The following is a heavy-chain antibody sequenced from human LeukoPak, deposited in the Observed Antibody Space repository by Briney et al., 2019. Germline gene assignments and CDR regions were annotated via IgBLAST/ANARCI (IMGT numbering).Heavy chain of an antibody. V-gene: IGHV4-59*12. Sequence: PSETLSLTCAVSGGSLSGSYWSWIRQFPGKGLEWIGFVFYTGSFNYNPSLKSRVRISVDTSRNQFSLKLNSVTAADTAVYYCARGTPPSSSCYDYWGQGTLVTVSS. CDR1: GGSLSGSY. D-gene: IGHD6-13*01. J-gene: IGHJ4*02. CDR3: ARGTPPSSSCYDY. CDR2: VFYTGSF.